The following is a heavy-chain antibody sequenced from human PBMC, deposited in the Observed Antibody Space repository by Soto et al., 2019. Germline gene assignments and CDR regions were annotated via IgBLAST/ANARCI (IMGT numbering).Heavy chain of an antibody. J-gene: IGHJ2*01. V-gene: IGHV4-4*02. D-gene: IGHD4-17*01. Sequence: QVQLQESGPGLVKPSGTLSLTCAVSGGSISSSNWWSWVRQPPGKGLEWIGEIYHSGSTNYNPSLKSRVTIAVDKSKNQFSLKLSSVTAADTAVYYCATSPDYGDYVWSGSFDLWGRGTLVTVSS. CDR1: GGSISSSNW. CDR3: ATSPDYGDYVWSGSFDL. CDR2: IYHSGST.